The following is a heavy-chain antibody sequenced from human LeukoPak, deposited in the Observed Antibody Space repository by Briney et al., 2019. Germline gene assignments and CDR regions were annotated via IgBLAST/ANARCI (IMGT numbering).Heavy chain of an antibody. D-gene: IGHD3-22*01. Sequence: GGSLRLSCVVSGFTVSGDYISWFRQAPGKGLEWVSVLYYGVSTFYKDSVKGRFTISRDNSKNTLYLQMNSLRAEDTAVYYCAREGSSGYYSSHFDYWGQGTLVTVSS. J-gene: IGHJ4*02. CDR2: LYYGVST. CDR3: AREGSSGYYSSHFDY. CDR1: GFTVSGDY. V-gene: IGHV3-66*02.